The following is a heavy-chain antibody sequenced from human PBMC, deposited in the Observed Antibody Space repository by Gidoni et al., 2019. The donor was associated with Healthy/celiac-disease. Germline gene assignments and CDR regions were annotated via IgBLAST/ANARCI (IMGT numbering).Heavy chain of an antibody. CDR1: GGSISSNHS. CDR2: IYHSGST. Sequence: QVQLQESGPGLVKPSGTLSLTCAVSGGSISSNHSWSWVRQPPGKGLEWMGEIYHSGSTKYNPSLKSRVTISVDKSKNQFSLKLSSVTAADTAVYYCARVATPCSGGSCYTGVTDYWGQGTLVTVSS. V-gene: IGHV4-4*02. CDR3: ARVATPCSGGSCYTGVTDY. D-gene: IGHD2-15*01. J-gene: IGHJ4*02.